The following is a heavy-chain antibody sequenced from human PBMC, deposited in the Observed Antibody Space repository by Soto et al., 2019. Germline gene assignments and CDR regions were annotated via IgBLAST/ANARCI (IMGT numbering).Heavy chain of an antibody. CDR1: GFTFSSYA. CDR3: ARGHAWFGELIHAFDI. V-gene: IGHV3-30-3*01. CDR2: IPYDGSNK. D-gene: IGHD3-10*01. Sequence: GGSLRLSCAASGFTFSSYAMHWVRQAPGKGLEWVAVIPYDGSNKYYADSVKGRFTISRDNSKNTLYLQMNSLRAEDTAVYYCARGHAWFGELIHAFDIWGQGTMVTVSS. J-gene: IGHJ3*02.